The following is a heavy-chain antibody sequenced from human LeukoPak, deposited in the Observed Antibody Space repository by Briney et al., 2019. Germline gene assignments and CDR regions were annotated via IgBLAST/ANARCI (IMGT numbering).Heavy chain of an antibody. Sequence: GGSLRLSCAASGFTVSDNYMSWVRQAPGKGREWVSVMYSRGDTYYADSVKGRFTFSRDISKNMLYLQMNGLRPEDTAMYYCARDAPQVPAAGVLASWGQGTLVTVSS. CDR2: MYSRGDT. D-gene: IGHD6-13*01. J-gene: IGHJ5*02. CDR3: ARDAPQVPAAGVLAS. CDR1: GFTVSDNY. V-gene: IGHV3-53*01.